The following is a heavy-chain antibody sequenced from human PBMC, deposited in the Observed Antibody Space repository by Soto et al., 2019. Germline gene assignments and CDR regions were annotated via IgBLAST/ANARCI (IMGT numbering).Heavy chain of an antibody. CDR1: GFAFDDHT. CDR3: AKEKNRIFDY. CDR2: ITWDGDST. J-gene: IGHJ4*02. V-gene: IGHV3-43*01. D-gene: IGHD1-20*01. Sequence: EVQLEVSGGLVVRPGGSLRLSCAGSGFAFDDHTMHWVRQIPGKRLEWVSLITWDGDSTFYADSVKGRFTISRDNSKNSLFLQMNSLTTEDTGLYYCAKEKNRIFDYWGQGTLVTVSS.